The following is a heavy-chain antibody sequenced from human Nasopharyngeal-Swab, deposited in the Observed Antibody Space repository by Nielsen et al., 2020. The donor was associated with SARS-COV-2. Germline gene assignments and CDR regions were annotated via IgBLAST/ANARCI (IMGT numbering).Heavy chain of an antibody. CDR3: AKADRSGY. CDR1: GFTFSSYD. V-gene: IGHV3-13*01. CDR2: IGTAGDT. J-gene: IGHJ4*02. Sequence: GESLKISCAASGFTFSSYDMHWVRQATGKGLEWVSAIGTAGDTYYPGSVKGRFTISRENAKNSLYLQMNSLRVEDTALYYCAKADRSGYWGQGTLVTVSS. D-gene: IGHD3-10*01.